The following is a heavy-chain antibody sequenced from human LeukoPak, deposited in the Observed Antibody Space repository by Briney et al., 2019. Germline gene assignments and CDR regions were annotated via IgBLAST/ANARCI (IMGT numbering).Heavy chain of an antibody. CDR2: ISGSGGST. Sequence: AGGSLRLSCAASGFTFSSYEMNWVRQAPGKGLEWVSAISGSGGSTYYADSVKGRFTISRDNSKNTLYLQMSSLRAEDTAVYYCAKGGYYDILTGSGLDYWCQGTLVTVSS. CDR1: GFTFSSYE. V-gene: IGHV3-23*01. D-gene: IGHD3-9*01. CDR3: AKGGYYDILTGSGLDY. J-gene: IGHJ4*02.